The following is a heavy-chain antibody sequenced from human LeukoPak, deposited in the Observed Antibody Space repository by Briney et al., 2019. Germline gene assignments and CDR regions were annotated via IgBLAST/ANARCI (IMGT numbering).Heavy chain of an antibody. D-gene: IGHD2-15*01. CDR2: INHSGST. CDR3: ASGASGGSY. J-gene: IGHJ4*02. V-gene: IGHV4-34*01. Sequence: SETLSLTCAVYGGSFSGYYWSWIRQPPGKGLEWIGEINHSGSTNYNPSLKSRVTISVDTSKNQFSLKLSSVTAEDTAVYYCASGASGGSYWGQGTLVTVSS. CDR1: GGSFSGYY.